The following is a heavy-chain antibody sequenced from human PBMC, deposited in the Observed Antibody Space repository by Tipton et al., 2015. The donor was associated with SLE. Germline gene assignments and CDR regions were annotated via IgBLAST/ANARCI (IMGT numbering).Heavy chain of an antibody. CDR3: ARQVTNRWHVVWFDP. D-gene: IGHD2-15*01. CDR2: INHGGST. J-gene: IGHJ5*02. V-gene: IGHV4-34*01. CDR1: GGSISSYY. Sequence: LRLSCTVSGGSISSYYWSWIRQPPGKGLEWIGEINHGGSTNYNPSLKSRVAISLDTPKNQFSLKLSSVTAADTAVYYCARQVTNRWHVVWFDPWGQGTLVTVSS.